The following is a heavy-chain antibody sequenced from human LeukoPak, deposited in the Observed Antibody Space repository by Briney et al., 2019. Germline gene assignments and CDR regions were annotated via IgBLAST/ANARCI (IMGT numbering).Heavy chain of an antibody. CDR2: SNDSGGT. CDR1: GGTFSGYY. J-gene: IGHJ6*03. D-gene: IGHD1-26*01. Sequence: SETLSLTCAVYGGTFSGYYWSWIRQPPGKRLEWVGESNDSGGTNYNPSLKSRVTISADKSKNQVSLKLTSVTAADTAVYARLSVIVGSTLEYYYYYMDVWGQGTTVTVSS. V-gene: IGHV4-34*08. CDR3: LSVIVGSTLEYYYYYMDV.